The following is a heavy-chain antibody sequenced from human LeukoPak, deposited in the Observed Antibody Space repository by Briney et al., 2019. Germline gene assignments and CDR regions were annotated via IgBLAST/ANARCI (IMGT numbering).Heavy chain of an antibody. D-gene: IGHD2-2*01. V-gene: IGHV4-39*07. CDR3: ARDSGYCSSTSCPGAFDI. J-gene: IGHJ3*02. CDR1: GGSISSSSYY. CDR2: IYYSGST. Sequence: SETLSLTCTVSGGSISSSSYYWGWIRQPPGKGLEWIGSIYYSGSTYYNPSLKSRVTMSVDTSKNQFSLKLSSVTAADTAVYYCARDSGYCSSTSCPGAFDIWGQGTMVTVSS.